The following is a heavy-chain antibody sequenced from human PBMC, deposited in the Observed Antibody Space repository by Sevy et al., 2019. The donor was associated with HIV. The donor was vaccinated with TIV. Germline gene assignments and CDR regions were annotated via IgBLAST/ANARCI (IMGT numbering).Heavy chain of an antibody. V-gene: IGHV4-39*01. D-gene: IGHD6-19*01. CDR2: IYYNWRT. J-gene: IGHJ4*02. CDR1: GGSMPSTSYY. Sequence: SETLSLTCSVSGGSMPSTSYYWGWIRQPPGKGLEWIGNIYYNWRTYYNPSLKSRVTISVDLSKKQFSLNLTSVTAADTATYYCARFRWLVSNYFDYWGQGALVTVSS. CDR3: ARFRWLVSNYFDY.